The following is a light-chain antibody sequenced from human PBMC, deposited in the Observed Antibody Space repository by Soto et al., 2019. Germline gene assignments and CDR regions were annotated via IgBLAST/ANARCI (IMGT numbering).Light chain of an antibody. CDR2: GAS. V-gene: IGKV1-5*01. Sequence: DIQMTQSPSTLSAVVGDRVTITCRASQSISTWLAWYQQNAGKAHKLLINGASRLEGGDPSRFSGSGSGSESTLTISSLQPDDSANYYCQHDNSYSRTFGQGTQVEI. J-gene: IGKJ1*01. CDR1: QSISTW. CDR3: QHDNSYSRT.